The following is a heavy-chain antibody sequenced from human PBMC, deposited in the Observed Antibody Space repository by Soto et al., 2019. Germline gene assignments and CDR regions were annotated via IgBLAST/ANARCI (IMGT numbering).Heavy chain of an antibody. CDR3: ARDRVRGSGSYYPNDAFDI. D-gene: IGHD3-10*01. Sequence: ASVKVSCKASGYTFTSYGMSWMRQAPGQGLEWMGWISAYNGNTNYAQKLQGRVTMTTDTSTSTAYMELRSLRSDDTAVYYRARDRVRGSGSYYPNDAFDIWGQGTMVTV. CDR2: ISAYNGNT. V-gene: IGHV1-18*01. CDR1: GYTFTSYG. J-gene: IGHJ3*02.